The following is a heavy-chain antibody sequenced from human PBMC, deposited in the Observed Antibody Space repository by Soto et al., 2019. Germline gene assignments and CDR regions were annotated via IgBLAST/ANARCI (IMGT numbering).Heavy chain of an antibody. Sequence: SETLSLTCTVSGGSISSGGYYWSWIRQHPGKGLEWIGYIYYSGSTYYNPSLKSRVTISVDTSKNQFSLKLSSVTAADTAVYYCAREATYYYDSSGYKLFDIWGQGTMVTVSS. J-gene: IGHJ3*02. CDR1: GGSISSGGYY. CDR2: IYYSGST. D-gene: IGHD3-22*01. CDR3: AREATYYYDSSGYKLFDI. V-gene: IGHV4-31*03.